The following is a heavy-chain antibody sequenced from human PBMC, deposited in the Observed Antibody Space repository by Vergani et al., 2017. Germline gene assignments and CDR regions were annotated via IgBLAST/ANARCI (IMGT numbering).Heavy chain of an antibody. V-gene: IGHV3-23*04. D-gene: IGHD3-22*01. CDR3: AGPQGTSAYYYGGFDY. CDR1: GFTFSSYN. J-gene: IGHJ4*02. Sequence: EVKLVESGGGLVQPGRSLRLSCAASGFTFSSYNFNWVRQAPGKGLEWVSTISSDGGSTYYADSVKGRFTISRDNSKNTLSLQMNSLTAEDTAIYYCAGPQGTSAYYYGGFDYWGQGTLVTVAS. CDR2: ISSDGGST.